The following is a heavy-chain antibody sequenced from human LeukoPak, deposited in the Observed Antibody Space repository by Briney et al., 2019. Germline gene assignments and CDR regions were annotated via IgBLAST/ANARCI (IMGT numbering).Heavy chain of an antibody. CDR2: ISSGSSTI. CDR1: GFSFSSYS. Sequence: GGSLRLSCAASGFSFSSYSMNWVRQAPGKGLEWVSYISSGSSTIYYADSVKGRFTISRDNSKNTLYLQMNSLRAEDTAVYYCAKDLNWGGRWGQGTLVTVSS. CDR3: AKDLNWGGR. V-gene: IGHV3-48*01. D-gene: IGHD7-27*01. J-gene: IGHJ4*02.